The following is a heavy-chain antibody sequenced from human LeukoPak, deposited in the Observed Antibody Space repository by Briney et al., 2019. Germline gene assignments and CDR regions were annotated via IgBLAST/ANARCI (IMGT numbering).Heavy chain of an antibody. V-gene: IGHV3-7*01. Sequence: GGSLRLSCAASGFTFSSYWMSWVRQAPGKGLEWVANIKQDGSEKYYVDSVKGRFTISRDNAKNSLYLQMNSLRAEDTAVYYCARGPSAPGYALWFDPWGQGTLVTVSS. CDR1: GFTFSSYW. D-gene: IGHD1-1*01. CDR2: IKQDGSEK. CDR3: ARGPSAPGYALWFDP. J-gene: IGHJ5*02.